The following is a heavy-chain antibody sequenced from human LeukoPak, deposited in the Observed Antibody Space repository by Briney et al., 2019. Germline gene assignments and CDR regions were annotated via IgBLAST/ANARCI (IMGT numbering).Heavy chain of an antibody. CDR2: ITPSSSTI. Sequence: GGSLRLSCAASGFTFSDYSMNWVRQAPGKGLEWVSYITPSSSTIYYADSVKGRFTISRDNAKNSLYLQMNSLRAEDTAVYYCARDRPSGLARPSDYWGQGTLVTVSS. CDR3: ARDRPSGLARPSDY. CDR1: GFTFSDYS. J-gene: IGHJ4*02. V-gene: IGHV3-48*04.